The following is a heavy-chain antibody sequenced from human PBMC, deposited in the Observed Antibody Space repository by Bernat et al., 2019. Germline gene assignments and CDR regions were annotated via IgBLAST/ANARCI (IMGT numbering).Heavy chain of an antibody. CDR3: ARGSYAGFSSRKNVPAFDI. CDR1: GGSISSSSYY. CDR2: INHSGST. Sequence: QLQLQESGPGLVKPSETLSLTCTVSGGSISSSSYYWSWIRQPPGKGLEWIGEINHSGSTNYNPSLKSRVTISVDTSKNQFSLRLSSVTAADTAVYYCARGSYAGFSSRKNVPAFDIWGQGTTVTVSS. J-gene: IGHJ3*02. D-gene: IGHD6-13*01. V-gene: IGHV4-39*01.